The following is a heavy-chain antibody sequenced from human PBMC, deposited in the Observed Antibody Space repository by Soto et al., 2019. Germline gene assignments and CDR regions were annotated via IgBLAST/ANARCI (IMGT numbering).Heavy chain of an antibody. CDR3: ARGEYSSSIYYYYGMDV. D-gene: IGHD6-6*01. J-gene: IGHJ6*02. Sequence: GESLKISCKGSGYSFTSYWISWVRQMPGKGLEWMGRIDPSDSYTNYSPSFQGHVTISADKSISTAYLQWSSLKDSDTAMYYCARGEYSSSIYYYYGMDVWGQGTTVTVSS. V-gene: IGHV5-10-1*01. CDR1: GYSFTSYW. CDR2: IDPSDSYT.